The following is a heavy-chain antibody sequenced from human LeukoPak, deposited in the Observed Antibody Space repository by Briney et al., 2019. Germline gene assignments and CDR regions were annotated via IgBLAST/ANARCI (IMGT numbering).Heavy chain of an antibody. Sequence: PSETLSLTCTVSGGSISSGSYCWSWIRQPAGKGLEWIGRIYTSGSTNYNPSLKSRVTISVDTSKNQFSLKLSSVTAADTAVYYCARGFGGSYYYYMDVWGKGTTVTVSS. D-gene: IGHD3-3*01. CDR1: GGSISSGSYC. J-gene: IGHJ6*03. CDR3: ARGFGGSYYYYMDV. V-gene: IGHV4-61*02. CDR2: IYTSGST.